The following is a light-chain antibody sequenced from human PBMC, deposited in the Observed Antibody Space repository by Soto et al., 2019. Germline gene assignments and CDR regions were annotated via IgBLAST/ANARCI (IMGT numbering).Light chain of an antibody. Sequence: DIQLTQSPSTLSASVGDRVTITCRASQSVDDWLAWYQQKPGKAPNLLISRTSILKSGVPSRFSGSGSGTEFTLTISSLHHDDFATYYCQQYGHYSRTFGQGTKVEI. CDR1: QSVDDW. CDR3: QQYGHYSRT. V-gene: IGKV1-5*03. J-gene: IGKJ1*01. CDR2: RTS.